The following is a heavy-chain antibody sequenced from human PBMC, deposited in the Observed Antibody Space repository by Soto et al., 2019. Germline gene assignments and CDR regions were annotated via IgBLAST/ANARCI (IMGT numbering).Heavy chain of an antibody. Sequence: QVQLVQSGAEVKNPGASVKVSCKASGYPFTTYDINWLRQAAGQGLEWIGWLNPNNGDTAYAQKFQGRVTMTRDTSISTAYMELTSLRSEDTAVYYCAREFSDYAGYWGQGTQVTVST. CDR1: GYPFTTYD. CDR2: LNPNNGDT. J-gene: IGHJ4*02. CDR3: AREFSDYAGY. V-gene: IGHV1-8*01. D-gene: IGHD4-17*01.